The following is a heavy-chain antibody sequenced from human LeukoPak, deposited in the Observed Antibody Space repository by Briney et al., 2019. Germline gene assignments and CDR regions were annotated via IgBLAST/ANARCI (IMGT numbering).Heavy chain of an antibody. D-gene: IGHD6-19*01. CDR1: GFTVGINY. CDR2: IYIGGDT. V-gene: IGHV3-66*01. J-gene: IGHJ5*02. Sequence: PGGSLRLSCAASGFTVGINYMTWVRQAPGEGLEWVSVIYIGGDTYYADSVKGRFTISRDNSKNTVYLQMNSLRAEDTAVYYCARGLRYSSGTNWFDPWGQGTLVTVSS. CDR3: ARGLRYSSGTNWFDP.